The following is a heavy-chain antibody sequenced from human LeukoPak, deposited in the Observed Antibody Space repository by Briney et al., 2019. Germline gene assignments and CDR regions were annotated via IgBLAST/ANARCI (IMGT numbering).Heavy chain of an antibody. CDR3: ARGRGVVVVPAAMMGFNWFDP. CDR2: INHSGST. J-gene: IGHJ5*02. Sequence: PSETLSLTCSVSGGSISTSSYYWAWIRQPPGKGLEWIGEINHSGSTNYNPSLKSRVTISVDTSKNQFSLKLSSVTAADTAVYYCARGRGVVVVPAAMMGFNWFDPWGQGTLVTVSS. V-gene: IGHV4-39*07. CDR1: GGSISTSSYY. D-gene: IGHD2-2*01.